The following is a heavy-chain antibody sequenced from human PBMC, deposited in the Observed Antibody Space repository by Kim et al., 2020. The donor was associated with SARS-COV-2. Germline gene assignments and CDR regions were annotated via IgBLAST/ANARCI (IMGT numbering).Heavy chain of an antibody. J-gene: IGHJ6*02. CDR3: VKAYPERGAYYYGLDV. Sequence: GGSLRLSCSASGFTFSSYAIHWVRQAPGKGLEYVSAISGDGGSTYYTDSVKGRFTISRDNSKNTVYLQMSSLRGEDTAVYFCVKAYPERGAYYYGLDVWGQGTTVTVSS. CDR1: GFTFSSYA. V-gene: IGHV3-64D*09. CDR2: ISGDGGST. D-gene: IGHD3-16*01.